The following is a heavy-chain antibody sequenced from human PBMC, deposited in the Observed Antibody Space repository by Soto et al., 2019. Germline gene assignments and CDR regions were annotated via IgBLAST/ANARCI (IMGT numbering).Heavy chain of an antibody. Sequence: QVQLVQSGAEVKKPGSSVKVSCKASGGTFSSYIISWVRQAPGQGLEWMGGIIPIFGTANYAQKFQERVTMTADESTTTAYMELSGLRSEDTAGYYCARAVATNKYWFDPWGQGTLVTVSS. CDR1: GGTFSSYI. J-gene: IGHJ5*02. CDR2: IIPIFGTA. V-gene: IGHV1-69*01. CDR3: ARAVATNKYWFDP.